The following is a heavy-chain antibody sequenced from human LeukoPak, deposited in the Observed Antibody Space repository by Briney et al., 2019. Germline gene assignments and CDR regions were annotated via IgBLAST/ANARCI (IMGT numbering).Heavy chain of an antibody. CDR3: ARDPTVITSSRITIFGVVKSPHNWFDS. CDR2: ITPSDGGT. D-gene: IGHD3-3*01. Sequence: GASVKVSCKASGYSFTSYCMHWVRQAPGPGLEWMGMITPSDGGTTYAQKFQGRVTMTRDTSTSTVYMELSSLRSEDTAIYFCARDPTVITSSRITIFGVVKSPHNWFDSWGQGTLVTVSS. J-gene: IGHJ5*01. CDR1: GYSFTSYC. V-gene: IGHV1-46*01.